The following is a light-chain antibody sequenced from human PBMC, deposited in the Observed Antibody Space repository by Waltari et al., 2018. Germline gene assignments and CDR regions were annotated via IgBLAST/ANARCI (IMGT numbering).Light chain of an antibody. J-gene: IGLJ3*02. CDR3: QAWDNSAAV. V-gene: IGLV3-1*01. CDR2: QDN. Sequence: SYELTQPPSLSVSPGQTATIACSGDKLGDKYACWYQKKSGQSPVLVIFQDNKRPSGIPERLSGYKCGNTAPLTLSGSQAMDEADYFCQAWDNSAAVFGGGTRLTVL. CDR1: KLGDKY.